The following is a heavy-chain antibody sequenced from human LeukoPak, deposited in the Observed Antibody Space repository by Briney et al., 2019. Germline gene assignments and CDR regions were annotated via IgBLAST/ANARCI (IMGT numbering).Heavy chain of an antibody. CDR1: GFTFSSSA. V-gene: IGHV3-74*01. Sequence: PGGSLRLSCAASGFTFSSSAMSWVRQAPGKGLVWVSRIYTDGSSTNYADSVKGRFAISRDNAKNSLYLHMNSLRAEDTALYYCAKDIEWELRAFDYWGQGTLVTVSS. J-gene: IGHJ4*02. D-gene: IGHD1-26*01. CDR3: AKDIEWELRAFDY. CDR2: IYTDGSST.